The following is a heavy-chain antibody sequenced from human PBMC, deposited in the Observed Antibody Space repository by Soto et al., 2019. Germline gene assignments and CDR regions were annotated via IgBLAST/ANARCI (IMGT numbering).Heavy chain of an antibody. CDR1: GYTFTGYY. CDR2: INPNSGGT. CDR3: ARTGFAQKHGGMDV. V-gene: IGHV1-2*04. D-gene: IGHD3-10*01. J-gene: IGHJ6*02. Sequence: TSVKVSCKASGYTFTGYYMHWVRQAPGQGLEWMGWINPNSGGTNYAQKFQGWVTMTRDTSISTAYMELSRLRSDDTAVYYCARTGFAQKHGGMDVWGQGTTVTVSS.